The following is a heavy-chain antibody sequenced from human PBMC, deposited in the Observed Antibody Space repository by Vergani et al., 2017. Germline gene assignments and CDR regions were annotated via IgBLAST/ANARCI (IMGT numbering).Heavy chain of an antibody. J-gene: IGHJ4*02. D-gene: IGHD1-1*01. CDR1: EYSFGNYW. CDR2: IYPADSDT. CDR3: ARHTTYTDS. V-gene: IGHV5-51*01. Sequence: EVELVQSGPDMRKPGESLKISCKGSEYSFGNYWIGWVRQMPGKGLEWMGIIYPADSDTRYSPSFQGQVTSSADKSISTAFLQWDSLKASDTALYYCARHTTYTDSWGQGTLVTVSS.